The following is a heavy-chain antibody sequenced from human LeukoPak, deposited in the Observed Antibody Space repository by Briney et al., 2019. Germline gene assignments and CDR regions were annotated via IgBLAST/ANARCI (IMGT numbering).Heavy chain of an antibody. V-gene: IGHV3-7*03. CDR3: AKAGAAAGTRVHFDY. CDR1: GFTFSTYW. D-gene: IGHD6-13*01. CDR2: IKQDGSEK. Sequence: GGSLRLSCAASGFTFSTYWMSWVRQAPGKGLEWVANIKQDGSEKYYVDSVKGRFTISRDNAKNSLYLQMNSLRAEDTAVYYCAKAGAAAGTRVHFDYWGQGTLVPVSS. J-gene: IGHJ4*02.